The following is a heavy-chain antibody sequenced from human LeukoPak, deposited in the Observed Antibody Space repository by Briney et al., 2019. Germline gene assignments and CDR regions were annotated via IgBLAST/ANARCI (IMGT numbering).Heavy chain of an antibody. J-gene: IGHJ6*02. CDR3: ARVMDMVRGVGLHYYYYYGMDV. CDR2: ISGGSTTI. D-gene: IGHD3-10*01. CDR1: GFTFSSYA. V-gene: IGHV3-48*04. Sequence: GGSLRLSCAASGFTFSSYAMSWVRQAPGKGLEWVSYISGGSTTIYYADSVKGRFTISRDNAKNSLYLQMNSLRVDDTAVYYCARVMDMVRGVGLHYYYYYGMDVWGQGTTVIVSS.